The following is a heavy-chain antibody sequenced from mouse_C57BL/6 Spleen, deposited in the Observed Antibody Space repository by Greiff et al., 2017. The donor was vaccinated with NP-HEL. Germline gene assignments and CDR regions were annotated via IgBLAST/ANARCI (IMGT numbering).Heavy chain of an antibody. CDR2: IYPGSGST. Sequence: VQLQQSGAELVKPGASVKMSCKASGYTFTSYWITWVKQRPGQGLEWIGDIYPGSGSTNYNEKFKSKATLTVDTSSSTAYMQLSSLTSEDSAVYYCASGYYVGWYFDVWGTGTTVTVSS. V-gene: IGHV1-55*01. CDR1: GYTFTSYW. D-gene: IGHD2-3*01. CDR3: ASGYYVGWYFDV. J-gene: IGHJ1*03.